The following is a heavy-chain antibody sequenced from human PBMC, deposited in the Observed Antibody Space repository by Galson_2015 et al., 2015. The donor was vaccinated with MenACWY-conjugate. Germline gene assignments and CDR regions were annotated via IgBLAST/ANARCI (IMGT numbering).Heavy chain of an antibody. V-gene: IGHV3-30*02. CDR2: LRFDGTNK. CDR3: AKEFDLVTGYYAFDK. Sequence: SLRLSCAVSGFSFSNYGMHWVRQAPGKGLEWVAFLRFDGTNKYYVESVKGRFIISRDNAKNTLYLEMNSLRPEDTAVYYCAKEFDLVTGYYAFDKWGQGTLVTVSS. CDR1: GFSFSNYG. J-gene: IGHJ4*02. D-gene: IGHD3-9*01.